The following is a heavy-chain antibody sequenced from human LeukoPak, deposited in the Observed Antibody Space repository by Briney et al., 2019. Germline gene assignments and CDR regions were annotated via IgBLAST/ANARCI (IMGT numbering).Heavy chain of an antibody. J-gene: IGHJ4*01. CDR3: AYNRNFALDN. D-gene: IGHD1-14*01. V-gene: IGHV4/OR15-8*01. CDR1: GASIESHSW. Sequence: SETLSLTCAVSGASIESHSWWSWVRQPPGKGLEWIGEVYHDGSANYKPSLKSRVTISADTSRNHFSLKLTSVTAADAAVYYCAYNRNFALDNWGRGTLVTVSS. CDR2: VYHDGSA.